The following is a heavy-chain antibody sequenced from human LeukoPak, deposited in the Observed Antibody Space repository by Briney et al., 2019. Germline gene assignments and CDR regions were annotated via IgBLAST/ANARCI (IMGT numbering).Heavy chain of an antibody. D-gene: IGHD3-10*01. Sequence: ASVKVSCKASGYTFTGYYLHWVRQAPGQGLEWMGIINPSADYRDYAQKFQGRITMTTDTSTSTLYMELNSLRSEDTAVYYCARAGDQFFDYWGQGTLVTVSS. V-gene: IGHV1-46*01. CDR1: GYTFTGYY. J-gene: IGHJ4*02. CDR2: INPSADYR. CDR3: ARAGDQFFDY.